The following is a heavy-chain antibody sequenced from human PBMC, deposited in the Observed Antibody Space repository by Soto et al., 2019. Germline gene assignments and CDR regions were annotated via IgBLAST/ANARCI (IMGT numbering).Heavy chain of an antibody. D-gene: IGHD6-25*01. Sequence: GESLKISCKGSGYSFTSYWISWVRQMPGKGLEWMGIIYPGDSDTRYSPSFQGQVTISADKSISTAYLQWSSLKASDTAMYYCARCSPTCRAQPAVGFDPWGQGTLVTVSS. CDR1: GYSFTSYW. V-gene: IGHV5-51*01. CDR2: IYPGDSDT. J-gene: IGHJ5*02. CDR3: ARCSPTCRAQPAVGFDP.